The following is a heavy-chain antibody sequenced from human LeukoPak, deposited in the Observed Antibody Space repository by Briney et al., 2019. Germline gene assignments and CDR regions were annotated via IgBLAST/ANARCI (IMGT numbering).Heavy chain of an antibody. CDR3: ASVDTAMVPSVCDY. CDR1: GGSINSSNYY. J-gene: IGHJ4*02. D-gene: IGHD5-18*01. V-gene: IGHV4-39*07. Sequence: SETLSLTCTVSGGSINSSNYYWGWIRQPPGKGLEWIGEINHSGSTNYNPSLKSRVTISVDTSKNQFSLKLSSVTAADTAVYYCASVDTAMVPSVCDYWGQGTLVTVSS. CDR2: INHSGST.